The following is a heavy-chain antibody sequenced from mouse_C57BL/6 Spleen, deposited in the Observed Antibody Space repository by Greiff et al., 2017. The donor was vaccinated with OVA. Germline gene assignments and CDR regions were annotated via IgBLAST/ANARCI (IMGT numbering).Heavy chain of an antibody. V-gene: IGHV5-17*01. J-gene: IGHJ3*01. D-gene: IGHD2-4*01. CDR2: ISSGSSTI. CDR3: ARGPYDYFAY. CDR1: GFTFSDYG. Sequence: EVHLVESGGGLVKPGGSLKLSCAASGFTFSDYGMHWVRQAPEKGLEWVAYISSGSSTIYYADTVKGRFTISRDNAKNTLFLQMTSLRSEDTAMYYCARGPYDYFAYWGQGTLVTVSA.